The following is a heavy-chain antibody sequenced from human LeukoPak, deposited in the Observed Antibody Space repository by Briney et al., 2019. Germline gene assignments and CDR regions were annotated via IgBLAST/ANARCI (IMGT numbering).Heavy chain of an antibody. CDR2: INHSGST. CDR1: GWSFRGYY. Sequence: PSETLSLTCAVYGWSFRGYYWSWIRQPPGKGLEWIGEINHSGSTNYNPSLKSRVTISVDTSKNQFSLKLSSVTAADTAVYYCARGRSYYYDSRGDYWGQGTLVTVSS. J-gene: IGHJ4*02. V-gene: IGHV4-34*01. D-gene: IGHD3-22*01. CDR3: ARGRSYYYDSRGDY.